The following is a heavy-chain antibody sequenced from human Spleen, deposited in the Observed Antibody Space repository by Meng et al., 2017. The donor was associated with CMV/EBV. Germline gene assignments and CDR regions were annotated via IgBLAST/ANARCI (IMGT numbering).Heavy chain of an antibody. D-gene: IGHD3-9*01. CDR2: INTVSSYT. J-gene: IGHJ6*02. V-gene: IGHV3-21*01. Sequence: GESLKISCAAPGFIFSSHSMNWVRQAPGKGLEWVSAINTVSSYTYYADSVKGRFTISRDNAKNSLYLQMNSLRAEDMAVYYCARGLFNDILTPYSPYYYGMDVWGQGTTVTVSS. CDR1: GFIFSSHS. CDR3: ARGLFNDILTPYSPYYYGMDV.